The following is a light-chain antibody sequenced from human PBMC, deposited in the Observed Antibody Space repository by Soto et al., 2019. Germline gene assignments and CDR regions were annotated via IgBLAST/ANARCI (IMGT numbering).Light chain of an antibody. J-gene: IGKJ1*01. CDR1: QSISGY. CDR2: DAS. V-gene: IGKV3-11*01. CDR3: HQRYDWPWT. Sequence: EIVLTQSPATLSLSPGERATLSCRASQSISGYLAWYQRKPGQAPRLLIYDASNRATGIPARFSASGSGTDFTLTISSLDPEDFAVYYCHQRYDWPWTFGQGTKVEIK.